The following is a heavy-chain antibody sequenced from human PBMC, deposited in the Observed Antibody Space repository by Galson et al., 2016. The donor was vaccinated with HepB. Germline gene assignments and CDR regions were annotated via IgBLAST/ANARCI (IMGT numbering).Heavy chain of an antibody. D-gene: IGHD2-8*01. V-gene: IGHV1-46*01. CDR3: AQDGVMGAHDY. CDR1: GYTFTSFD. CDR2: IKPSGSFT. J-gene: IGHJ4*02. Sequence: SVKVSCKASGYTFTSFDVHWVRQAPGQGLEWMGIIKPSGSFTTYAQNFQGKITMTRDTATTTVYLELKSLTSEDTAFYYCAQDGVMGAHDYWGQGTLVTVSS.